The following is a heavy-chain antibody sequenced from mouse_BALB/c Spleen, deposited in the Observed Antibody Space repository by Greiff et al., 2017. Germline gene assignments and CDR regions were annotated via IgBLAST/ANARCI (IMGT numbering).Heavy chain of an antibody. CDR2: IYPGSGST. D-gene: IGHD3-2*01. V-gene: IGHV1S22*01. J-gene: IGHJ2*01. CDR1: GYTFTSYW. Sequence: LKQPGSELVRPGASVKLSCKASGYTFTSYWMHWVKQRPGQGLEWIGNIYPGSGSTNYDEKFKSKATLTVDTSSSTAYMQLSSLTSEDSAVYYCTRVDSSGLPDYWGQGTTLTVSS. CDR3: TRVDSSGLPDY.